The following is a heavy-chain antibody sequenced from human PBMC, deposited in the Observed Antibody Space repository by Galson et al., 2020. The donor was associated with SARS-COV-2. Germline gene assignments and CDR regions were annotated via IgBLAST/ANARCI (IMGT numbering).Heavy chain of an antibody. D-gene: IGHD1-26*01. V-gene: IGHV3-53*01. J-gene: IGHJ6*03. Sequence: HGESPKISGAASGFGVNARFLRWVRQAPANGLQWVAIVYHDARTDYADSVKGRFTVSRDISENTLSPQMNTLRVEDTARYYRVAGAKGSYHGHYYYMDVGGKGTTVTVSS. CDR3: VAGAKGSYHGHYYYMDV. CDR2: VYHDART. CDR1: GFGVNARF.